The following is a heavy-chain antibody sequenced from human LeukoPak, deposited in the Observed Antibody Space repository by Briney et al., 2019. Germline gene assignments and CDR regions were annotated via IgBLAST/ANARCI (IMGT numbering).Heavy chain of an antibody. CDR3: ARVLVRGVIHLGY. CDR2: INPSSGGT. CDR1: GYTFTGYY. Sequence: ASVKVSCKASGYTFTGYYMHWVRQAPGQGLEWMGRINPSSGGTNYAQKFQGRVTMTRDTSISTAYMELSRLRSDDTAVYYCARVLVRGVIHLGYWGQGTLVTLSS. J-gene: IGHJ4*02. D-gene: IGHD3-10*01. V-gene: IGHV1-2*06.